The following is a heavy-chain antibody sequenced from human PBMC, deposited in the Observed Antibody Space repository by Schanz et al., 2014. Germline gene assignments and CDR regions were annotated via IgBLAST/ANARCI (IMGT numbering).Heavy chain of an antibody. D-gene: IGHD1-1*01. Sequence: QVQLVQSGAEVKKPGSSVKVSCKASGGTFSSYTISWVRQAPGQGPEWMGVTNPNGGAEFAQKFQGRISMTRDTSTTTFYMELSSLTSDDTAVYFCARDVGRPGHFWYSDLWGRGTLVTVSS. V-gene: IGHV1-69*08. CDR1: GGTFSSYT. CDR3: ARDVGRPGHFWYSDL. CDR2: TNPNGGA. J-gene: IGHJ2*01.